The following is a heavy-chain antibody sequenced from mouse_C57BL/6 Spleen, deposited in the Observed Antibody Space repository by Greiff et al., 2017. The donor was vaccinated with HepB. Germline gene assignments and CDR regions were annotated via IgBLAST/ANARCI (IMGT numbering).Heavy chain of an antibody. CDR2: IYPRSGNT. V-gene: IGHV1-81*01. D-gene: IGHD2-10*01. CDR3: ARSGAYYGNYWYFDV. J-gene: IGHJ1*03. Sequence: VQLQQSGAELARPGASVKLSCKASGYTFTSYGISWVKQRTGQGLEWIGEIYPRSGNTYYNEKFKGKATLTADKSSSTAYMELRSLTSEDSAVYFCARSGAYYGNYWYFDVWGTGTTVTVSS. CDR1: GYTFTSYG.